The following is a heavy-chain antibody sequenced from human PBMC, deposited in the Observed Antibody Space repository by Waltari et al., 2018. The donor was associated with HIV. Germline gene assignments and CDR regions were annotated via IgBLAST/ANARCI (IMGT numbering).Heavy chain of an antibody. D-gene: IGHD3-10*01. CDR2: LNGDGTTN. CDR3: ARRHATEGVLDL. CDR1: GFPFSNFW. V-gene: IGHV3-74*01. Sequence: EVRLLESGGGLVQPGGSLRPPCAASGFPFSNFWMHWVRQVPGKGPVWISRLNGDGTTNLYADSVKGRVTISRDNTRDALYLQMNSLRAEDTAVYYCARRHATEGVLDLWGRGTLVTVSS. J-gene: IGHJ2*01.